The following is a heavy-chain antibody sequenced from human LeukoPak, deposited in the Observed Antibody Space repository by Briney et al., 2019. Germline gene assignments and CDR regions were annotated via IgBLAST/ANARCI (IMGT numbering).Heavy chain of an antibody. V-gene: IGHV4-31*03. J-gene: IGHJ4*02. CDR1: GGSISSGGYY. Sequence: TSETLSLTCTVSGGSISSGGYYWSWIRQHPGKGLEWIGYIYYSGSTYYNPSLKSRVTISVDTSKNQFSLKLSSVTAADTAVYYCARVQQLSMDHEYWGQGTLVTVSS. D-gene: IGHD6-13*01. CDR3: ARVQQLSMDHEY. CDR2: IYYSGST.